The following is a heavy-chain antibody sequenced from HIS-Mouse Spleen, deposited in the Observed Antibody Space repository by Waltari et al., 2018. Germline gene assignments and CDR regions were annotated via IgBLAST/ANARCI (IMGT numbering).Heavy chain of an antibody. CDR1: GFTFSSYG. CDR3: AKASSGWLDY. V-gene: IGHV3-30*18. CDR2: ISYDGSNK. Sequence: QVQLVESGGGVVQPGRSLRTPCAASGFTFSSYGMHWVRQAPGKGLEWVAVISYDGSNKYYADSVKGRFTISRDNSKNTLYLQMNSLRAEDTAVYYCAKASSGWLDYWGQGTLVTVSS. J-gene: IGHJ4*02. D-gene: IGHD6-19*01.